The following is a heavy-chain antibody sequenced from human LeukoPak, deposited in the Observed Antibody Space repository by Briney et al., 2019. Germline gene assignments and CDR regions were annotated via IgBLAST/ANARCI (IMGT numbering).Heavy chain of an antibody. CDR2: IIAILGIA. Sequence: SVKVSCKASGGTFSSYAISWVRQAPGQGLEWMGRIIAILGIANYAQKFQGRVTITADKSTSTAYMELSSLRSEDTAVYYCAREDCSSTSCYSLFLDVWGQGTTVTVSS. CDR3: AREDCSSTSCYSLFLDV. D-gene: IGHD2-2*01. V-gene: IGHV1-69*04. J-gene: IGHJ6*02. CDR1: GGTFSSYA.